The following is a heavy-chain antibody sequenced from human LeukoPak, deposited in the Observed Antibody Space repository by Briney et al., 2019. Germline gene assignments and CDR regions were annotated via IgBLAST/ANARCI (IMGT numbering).Heavy chain of an antibody. Sequence: GESLKISCKGSGYSFNSYWIGWVRQMPGKGVKWMGIIYPGDSDARYSPSFQGQVTISADKSISTAYLQWSSLKASDTAMYYCARVVDYDTSGYQTKNWFDPWGQGTLVTVSS. V-gene: IGHV5-51*01. D-gene: IGHD3-22*01. J-gene: IGHJ5*02. CDR2: IYPGDSDA. CDR1: GYSFNSYW. CDR3: ARVVDYDTSGYQTKNWFDP.